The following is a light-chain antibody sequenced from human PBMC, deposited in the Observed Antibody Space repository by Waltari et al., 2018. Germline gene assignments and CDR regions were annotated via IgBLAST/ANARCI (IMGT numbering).Light chain of an antibody. CDR3: QRYSNSPRT. CDR2: GAS. J-gene: IGKJ4*01. CDR1: QSVANY. Sequence: VILTQSPATLSLSPGERATLSCRASQSVANYLAWYQQKPGQAPRLLIYGASSRATGIPDRVSGTGSGTEFTLTISSLEPEDFAVYFCQRYSNSPRTFGGGTKVEIK. V-gene: IGKV3-11*01.